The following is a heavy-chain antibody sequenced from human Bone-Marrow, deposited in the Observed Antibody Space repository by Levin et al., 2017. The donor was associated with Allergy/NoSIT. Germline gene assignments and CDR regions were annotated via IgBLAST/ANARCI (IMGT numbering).Heavy chain of an antibody. CDR2: ISYDGSNK. J-gene: IGHJ5*02. D-gene: IGHD3-16*02. V-gene: IGHV3-30*18. CDR1: GFTFSSYG. CDR3: AKKGVWGSYRPDPYWFDP. Sequence: GGSLRLSCAASGFTFSSYGMHWVRQAPGKGLEWVAVISYDGSNKYYADSVKGRFTISRDNSKNTLYLQMNSLRAEDTAVYYCAKKGVWGSYRPDPYWFDPWGQGTLVTVSS.